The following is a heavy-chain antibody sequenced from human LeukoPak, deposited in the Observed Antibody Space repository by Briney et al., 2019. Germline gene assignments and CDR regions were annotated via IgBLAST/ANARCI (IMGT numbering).Heavy chain of an antibody. J-gene: IGHJ6*02. D-gene: IGHD3-22*01. CDR1: GGTFSSYA. Sequence: SVKVSCKASGGTFSSYAISWVRQAPGQGLEWMGGIIPIFGTANYAQKFQGRVTITADESTSTAYMELSSLRSEDTAVYYCARMGHDSSGYYYYYGMDVWGQGTSVTVSS. V-gene: IGHV1-69*13. CDR3: ARMGHDSSGYYYYYGMDV. CDR2: IIPIFGTA.